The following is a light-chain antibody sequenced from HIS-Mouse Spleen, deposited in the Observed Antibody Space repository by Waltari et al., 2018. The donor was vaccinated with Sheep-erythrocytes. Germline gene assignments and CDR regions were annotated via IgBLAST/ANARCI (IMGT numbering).Light chain of an antibody. V-gene: IGLV2-23*01. Sequence: QSALTQPASVSGSPGQSITISCTGTSSDVGGYNLVSWYQQHPGKAPKLMIYEGRKPPSGGSNRFSDSKSGNTASLTISGLQAEDEADYYCCSYAGSSTLVFGGGTKLTVL. CDR2: EGR. J-gene: IGLJ2*01. CDR1: SSDVGGYNL. CDR3: CSYAGSSTLV.